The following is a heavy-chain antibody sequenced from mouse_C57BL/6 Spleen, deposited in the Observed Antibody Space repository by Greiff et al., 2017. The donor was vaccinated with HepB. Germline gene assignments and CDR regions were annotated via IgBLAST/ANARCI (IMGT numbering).Heavy chain of an antibody. CDR2: FHPYNDDT. D-gene: IGHD2-1*01. J-gene: IGHJ4*01. CDR3: ARLYMDGNYGDYAMDY. CDR1: GYTFTTYP. Sequence: QVQLKESGSELVKPGASVKMSCKASGYTFTTYPIEWMKQNHGKSLEWIGNFHPYNDDTKYNEKFKGKATLTVEKSSSTVYLELSRLTSDDSAVYYCARLYMDGNYGDYAMDYWGQGTSVTVSS. V-gene: IGHV1-47*01.